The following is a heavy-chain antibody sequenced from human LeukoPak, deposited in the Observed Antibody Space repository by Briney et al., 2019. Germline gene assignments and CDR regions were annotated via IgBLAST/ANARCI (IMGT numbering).Heavy chain of an antibody. D-gene: IGHD6-6*01. CDR3: ARDTTKERIAARLGY. CDR2: ISAYNGNT. Sequence: ASVKVSCKASGYTFTSYGISWVRQAPGQGLEWMGWISAYNGNTNYAQKLQGRVTMTTDTSTSTAYMELRSLRSDDTAVYYCARDTTKERIAARLGYWGQGTLVTVSS. J-gene: IGHJ4*02. V-gene: IGHV1-18*01. CDR1: GYTFTSYG.